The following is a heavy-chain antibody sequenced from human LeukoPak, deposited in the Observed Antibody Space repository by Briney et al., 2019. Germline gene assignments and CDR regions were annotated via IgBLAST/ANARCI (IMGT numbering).Heavy chain of an antibody. Sequence: GALRLSCAASGFTFSDYYMSWIRQAPGKGLEWVSYISSSGSTIYYADSVKGRFTISRDNAKNSLYLQMNSLRAEDTAVYYCARITSGDFWSGLGWFDPWGQGTLVTVSS. CDR1: GFTFSDYY. CDR2: ISSSGSTI. J-gene: IGHJ5*02. V-gene: IGHV3-11*04. CDR3: ARITSGDFWSGLGWFDP. D-gene: IGHD3-3*01.